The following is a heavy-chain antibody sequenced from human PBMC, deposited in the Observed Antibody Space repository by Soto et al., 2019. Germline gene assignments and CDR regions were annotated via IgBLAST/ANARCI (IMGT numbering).Heavy chain of an antibody. V-gene: IGHV1-69*13. D-gene: IGHD5-18*01. CDR1: GGTFSSYA. CDR2: IIPIFGTA. CDR3: ASLRSRGYSYGLDI. Sequence: GASVKVSCKASGGTFSSYAISWVRQAPGQGLEWMGGIIPIFGTANYAQKFQGRVTITADESTSTAYMELSSLRSEDTAVYYCASLRSRGYSYGLDIWGQGTMVTVSS. J-gene: IGHJ3*02.